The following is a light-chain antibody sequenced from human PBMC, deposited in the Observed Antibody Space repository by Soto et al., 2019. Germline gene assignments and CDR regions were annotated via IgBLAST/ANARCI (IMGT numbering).Light chain of an antibody. Sequence: ELVLTQYPGTLSLSPGERATLSCRASQSVSSNYLARYQQKPGQAPRLLIYGASSRATGIPDRFSGSGSGTDFTLTISRLEPEDFAVYYCLQYDSSPRFTFGPGTKVDIK. V-gene: IGKV3-20*01. CDR2: GAS. CDR3: LQYDSSPRFT. CDR1: QSVSSNY. J-gene: IGKJ3*01.